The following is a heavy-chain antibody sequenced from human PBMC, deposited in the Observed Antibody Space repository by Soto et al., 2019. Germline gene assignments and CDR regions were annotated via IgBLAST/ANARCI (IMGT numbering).Heavy chain of an antibody. V-gene: IGHV3-33*06. Sequence: SGGSLGLSCAASGLTFSRYGMHWVRQAPGKGLEWVAVVWVDGKNKYYADSVKGRFTISRDNSKNTLYLQMNSLRAEDTAVYYCAKLTLFIAADPEYNWFDPWGQGTLVTVSS. CDR1: GLTFSRYG. CDR2: VWVDGKNK. D-gene: IGHD6-13*01. J-gene: IGHJ5*02. CDR3: AKLTLFIAADPEYNWFDP.